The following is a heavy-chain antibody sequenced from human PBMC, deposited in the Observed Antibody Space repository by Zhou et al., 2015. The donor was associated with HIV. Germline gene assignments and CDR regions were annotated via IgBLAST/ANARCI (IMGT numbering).Heavy chain of an antibody. CDR2: IIPILGAT. CDR3: ARTVVAVVSSWNYFYYYMDV. D-gene: IGHD3-10*01. CDR1: GDAFRKYG. V-gene: IGHV1-69*01. Sequence: QVQLVQSGTEVKKPGSSVRVSCKTVGDAFRKYGVSWVRQAPGQGLVWMGGIIPILGATNYTQKFQGRVTISVDESTGTAFLDLSSLTSDDTAVYYCARTVVAVVSSWNYFYYYMDVWGEGTKVTVSS. J-gene: IGHJ6*03.